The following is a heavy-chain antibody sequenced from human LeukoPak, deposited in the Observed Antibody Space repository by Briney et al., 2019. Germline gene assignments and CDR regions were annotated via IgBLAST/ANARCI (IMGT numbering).Heavy chain of an antibody. CDR1: GGSFSGYY. J-gene: IGHJ6*04. V-gene: IGHV4-34*01. D-gene: IGHD5-18*01. Sequence: SETLSLTCAVYGGSFSGYYWSWIRQPPGKGLEWIGEINHSGSTNYNPSLKSRVTISVDTSKNQFSLKLSSVTAADTAVYYCARHLGYSYGYYYYYYGMDVWGKGTTVTVSS. CDR3: ARHLGYSYGYYYYYYGMDV. CDR2: INHSGST.